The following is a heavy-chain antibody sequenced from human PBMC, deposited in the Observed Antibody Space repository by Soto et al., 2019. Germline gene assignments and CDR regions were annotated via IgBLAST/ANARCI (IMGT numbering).Heavy chain of an antibody. Sequence: SETLSLTCTVSGGSISSYYWSWIRQPPGKGLEWIGYIYYSGSTNYNPSLKSRVTISVDTSKNQFSLKLNSMTAADTAVYYCARGMTTVTTFDYWGQGTLVTSPQ. D-gene: IGHD4-4*01. CDR1: GGSISSYY. J-gene: IGHJ4*02. CDR3: ARGMTTVTTFDY. CDR2: IYYSGST. V-gene: IGHV4-59*08.